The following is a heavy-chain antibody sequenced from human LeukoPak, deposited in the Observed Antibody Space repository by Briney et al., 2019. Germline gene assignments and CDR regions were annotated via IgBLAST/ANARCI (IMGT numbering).Heavy chain of an antibody. Sequence: SVKVSCKASGGTFSSYAISWVRQAPGQGLEWMGGIIPIFGTANYARKFQGRVTITADESTSTAYMELSSLRSEDTAVYYCARPVHYGSGTPTRGYYYGMDVWGKGTTVTVSS. CDR3: ARPVHYGSGTPTRGYYYGMDV. CDR2: IIPIFGTA. V-gene: IGHV1-69*13. D-gene: IGHD3-10*01. J-gene: IGHJ6*04. CDR1: GGTFSSYA.